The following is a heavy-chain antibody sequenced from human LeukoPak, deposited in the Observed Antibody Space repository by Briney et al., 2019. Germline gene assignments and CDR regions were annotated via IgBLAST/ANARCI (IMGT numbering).Heavy chain of an antibody. Sequence: SGTLSLTRTVSGGSISSYYWSWIRQPPGEGLEWIGYIYTSRSTNYNPSLKCRVTISVDTSTNQHSLKLSSVTAAATAVYYCARQVSDGYNCRESLFDYWGQGTLVTVFS. J-gene: IGHJ4*02. CDR3: ARQVSDGYNCRESLFDY. CDR2: IYTSRST. CDR1: GGSISSYY. V-gene: IGHV4-4*09. D-gene: IGHD5-24*01.